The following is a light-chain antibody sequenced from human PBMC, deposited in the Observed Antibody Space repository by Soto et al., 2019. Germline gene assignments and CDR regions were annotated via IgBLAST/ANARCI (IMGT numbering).Light chain of an antibody. J-gene: IGLJ2*01. CDR3: SSYTGTTTPHVV. CDR1: SSDVGSYDY. Sequence: QSALTQPASVSGSPGQSITISCTGTSSDVGSYDYVSWYQQHPGKAPKLMIYDVTNRPSGVSNRFSGSKSGNTASLTISGLQAEDEADYSCSSYTGTTTPHVVFGGGTKLTVL. CDR2: DVT. V-gene: IGLV2-14*01.